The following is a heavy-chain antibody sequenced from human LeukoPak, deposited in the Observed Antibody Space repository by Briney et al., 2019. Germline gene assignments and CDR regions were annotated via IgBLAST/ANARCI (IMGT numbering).Heavy chain of an antibody. V-gene: IGHV4-30-4*08. CDR1: GGSISSGDYY. D-gene: IGHD3-10*01. Sequence: SETLSLTCTVSGGSISSGDYYWSWIRQPPGKGLEWIGYIYYSGSTYYNPSLKSRVTISVDTSKNQFSLKLSSVTAADTAVYYCARAGYYGSGPDYYYYYYMDVWGKGTTVTVSS. CDR2: IYYSGST. CDR3: ARAGYYGSGPDYYYYYYMDV. J-gene: IGHJ6*03.